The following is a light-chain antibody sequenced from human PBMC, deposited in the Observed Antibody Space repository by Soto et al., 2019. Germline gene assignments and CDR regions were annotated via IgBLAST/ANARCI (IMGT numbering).Light chain of an antibody. J-gene: IGKJ4*01. CDR1: PSVDSN. CDR2: GAS. Sequence: VVMTRSPATLYMSPGEGAPLSCRTSPSVDSNLAWHQQKPGQAPRLLIFGASTRATGIPARFSGSGSGTDFTLTISSLQSEDFAVYICQPDDKWPLTFGGWSK. CDR3: QPDDKWPLT. V-gene: IGKV3D-15*01.